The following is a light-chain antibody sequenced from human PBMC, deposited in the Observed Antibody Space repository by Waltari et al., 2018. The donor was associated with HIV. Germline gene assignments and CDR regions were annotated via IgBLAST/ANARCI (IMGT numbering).Light chain of an antibody. V-gene: IGLV1-40*01. Sequence: QSVLTQPPSVSGAPGQRVTISCTGSTSNIGADYDVHWYQQIPGTAPKLLISGNKNRPSGVPDRFSASKSGTSASLTITGLQAEDEADYYCCSYADTYFVLFGGRTKLTVL. CDR2: GNK. J-gene: IGLJ2*01. CDR3: CSYADTYFVL. CDR1: TSNIGADYD.